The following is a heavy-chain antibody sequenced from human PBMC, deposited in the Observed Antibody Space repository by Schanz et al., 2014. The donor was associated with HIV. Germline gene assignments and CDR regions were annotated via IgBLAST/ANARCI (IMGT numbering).Heavy chain of an antibody. J-gene: IGHJ4*02. CDR1: GFTFSSYA. CDR2: ISYDGSNK. CDR3: ARDLGIVVVPATGAGMDV. Sequence: VQLLESGGGLAQPGGSLRLSCAASGFTFSSYAMHWVRQAPGKGLEWVAVISYDGSNKYYADSVKGRFTISRDNSKNTLYLQMNSLRAEDTAVYYCARDLGIVVVPATGAGMDVWGQGTLVTVSS. V-gene: IGHV3-30-3*01. D-gene: IGHD2-2*01.